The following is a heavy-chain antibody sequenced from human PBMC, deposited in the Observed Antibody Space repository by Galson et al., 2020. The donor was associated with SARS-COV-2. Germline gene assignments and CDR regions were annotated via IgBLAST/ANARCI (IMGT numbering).Heavy chain of an antibody. CDR3: ARVVANDSGNYGMDV. CDR2: VYYSGTA. V-gene: IGHV4-31*03. J-gene: IGHJ6*02. CDR1: GGSISSSAYF. D-gene: IGHD3-10*01. Sequence: PSETLSLTCTVSGGSISSSAYFWTWIRQHPGKVLEWIGFVYYSGTAYYNPSLQSRLAISVDTSQNRFSLKVTSVTAADTAVYYCARVVANDSGNYGMDVWGPGTAVTVSS.